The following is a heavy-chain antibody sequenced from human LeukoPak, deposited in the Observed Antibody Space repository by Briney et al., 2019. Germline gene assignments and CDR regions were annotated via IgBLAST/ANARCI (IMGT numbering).Heavy chain of an antibody. V-gene: IGHV1-2*06. J-gene: IGHJ4*02. CDR2: INPNSGGT. D-gene: IGHD2-15*01. Sequence: ASVKVSCKASGYTFTGYYMHWVRQAPGQGLEWMGRINPNSGGTNYAQKFQGRVTMTRDTSISTAYMELSRLRSDDTAVYYCARDSRKIGYCSGGSCPTIGPIDYWGQGTLVTVST. CDR3: ARDSRKIGYCSGGSCPTIGPIDY. CDR1: GYTFTGYY.